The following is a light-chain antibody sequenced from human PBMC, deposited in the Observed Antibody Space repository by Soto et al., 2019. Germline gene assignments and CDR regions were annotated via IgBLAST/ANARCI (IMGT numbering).Light chain of an antibody. CDR1: QSVSNY. J-gene: IGKJ5*01. CDR3: QQSYSTPIT. V-gene: IGKV1-39*01. Sequence: DIQMTQSPSSLSASVGDRVTVACRASQSVSNYLNWYQQKSGKGPVLLIYATSSLQIGVPSRFSGSGSGTDYNLTISSLQPKDFATYYCQQSYSTPITFGQGTRLEIK. CDR2: ATS.